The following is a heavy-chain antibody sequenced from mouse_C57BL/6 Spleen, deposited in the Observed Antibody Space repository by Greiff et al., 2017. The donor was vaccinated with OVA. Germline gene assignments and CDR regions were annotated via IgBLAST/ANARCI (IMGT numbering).Heavy chain of an antibody. V-gene: IGHV1-80*01. CDR3: ARGYDYDVAY. D-gene: IGHD2-4*01. J-gene: IGHJ3*01. Sequence: QVQLKESGAELVKPGASVKISCKASGYAFSSYWMNWVKQRPGKGLEWIGQIYPGDGDTNYNGKFKGKATLTADKSSSTAYMQLSSLTSEDSAVYFCARGYDYDVAYWGQGTLVTVSA. CDR2: IYPGDGDT. CDR1: GYAFSSYW.